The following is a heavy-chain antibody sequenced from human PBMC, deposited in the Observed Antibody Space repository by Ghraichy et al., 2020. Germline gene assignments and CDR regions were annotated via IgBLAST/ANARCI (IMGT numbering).Heavy chain of an antibody. CDR1: GYTFTRYL. Sequence: ASVKVSCKASGYTFTRYLMHWVRQAPGQGLEWMAIINPNGGYTKYAQKFQGRVTVTRDTSTSTVYMELSGLTSADTAVYFCARDRSNSWTFDYWGQGTLVTVSS. V-gene: IGHV1-46*01. J-gene: IGHJ4*02. CDR3: ARDRSNSWTFDY. D-gene: IGHD2-2*01. CDR2: INPNGGYT.